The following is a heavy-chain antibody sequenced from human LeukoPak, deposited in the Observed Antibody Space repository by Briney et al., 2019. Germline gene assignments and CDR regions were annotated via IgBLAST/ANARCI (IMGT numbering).Heavy chain of an antibody. D-gene: IGHD4-17*01. V-gene: IGHV4-4*07. CDR3: ARVRPDYGDYTFDY. J-gene: IGHJ4*02. CDR1: GGSISSYY. CDR2: IYTSGST. Sequence: PSETLSLTCTVSGGSISSYYWSWIRQPAGKGLEWIGRIYTSGSTNYNPSLKSRVTMSVDTSKNQFSLKLSSVTAADTAVYYCARVRPDYGDYTFDYWGQGTLVTVSS.